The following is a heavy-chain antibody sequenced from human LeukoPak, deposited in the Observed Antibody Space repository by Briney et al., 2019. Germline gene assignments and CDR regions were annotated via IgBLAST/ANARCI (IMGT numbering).Heavy chain of an antibody. J-gene: IGHJ4*02. D-gene: IGHD3-22*01. CDR1: GFTFSSYE. V-gene: IGHV3-48*03. CDR3: ASLLGSGYSIDY. CDR2: ISSSGSTI. Sequence: PGGSLRLSCAASGFTFSSYEMNWVRQAPGKGLEWVSYISSSGSTIYYADSVKGRFTISRDNAKNSLYLQMNSLRAEDTAVYYCASLLGSGYSIDYWGQGTLATVSS.